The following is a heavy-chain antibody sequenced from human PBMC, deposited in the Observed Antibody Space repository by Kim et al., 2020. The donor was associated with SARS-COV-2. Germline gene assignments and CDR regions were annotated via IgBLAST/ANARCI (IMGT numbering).Heavy chain of an antibody. V-gene: IGHV4-59*01. J-gene: IGHJ4*02. CDR2: IYYSGST. Sequence: SETLSLTCTVSGGSISSYYWSWIRQPPGKGLEWIGYIYYSGSTNYNPSLKSRVTISVDTSKNQFSLKLSSVTAADTAVYYCAREVGLGGGWWVDYWGQGTLVTVSS. CDR3: AREVGLGGGWWVDY. D-gene: IGHD3-16*01. CDR1: GGSISSYY.